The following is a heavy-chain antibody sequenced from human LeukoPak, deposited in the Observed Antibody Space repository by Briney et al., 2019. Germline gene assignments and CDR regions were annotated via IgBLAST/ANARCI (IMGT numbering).Heavy chain of an antibody. Sequence: GGSLRLSCAASGFTLSSYEMNWVRQAPGKGLEWVSYISSSGSTIYYADSVKGRFTISRDNAKNSLYLQMNSLRAEDTAVYYCARDTDTARALFDYWGQGTLVTVSS. CDR3: ARDTDTARALFDY. CDR1: GFTLSSYE. V-gene: IGHV3-48*03. J-gene: IGHJ4*02. CDR2: ISSSGSTI. D-gene: IGHD5-18*01.